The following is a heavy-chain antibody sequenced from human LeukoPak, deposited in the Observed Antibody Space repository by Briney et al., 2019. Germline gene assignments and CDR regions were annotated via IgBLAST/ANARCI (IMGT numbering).Heavy chain of an antibody. CDR1: GGSFSGYY. CDR2: INHSGST. CDR3: ARASSGLDY. D-gene: IGHD5-12*01. J-gene: IGHJ4*02. V-gene: IGHV4-34*01. Sequence: SETLSLTCAVYGGSFSGYYWSWIRQPPGKGLEWIGEINHSGSTNYNPSLKSRVTISVDTSKNQFSLMLSSVTATDTAVYYCARASSGLDYWGQGTLVTVSS.